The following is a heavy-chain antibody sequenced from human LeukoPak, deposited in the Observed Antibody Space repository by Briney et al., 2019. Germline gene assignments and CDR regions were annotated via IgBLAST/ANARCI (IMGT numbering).Heavy chain of an antibody. CDR3: ARVWRTSPYYFDY. CDR2: INPNSGGT. V-gene: IGHV1-2*06. D-gene: IGHD1-1*01. J-gene: IGHJ4*02. CDR1: GYTFTGYY. Sequence: ASVKVSCKASGYTFTGYYMHWVRQAPGQGLEWMGRINPNSGGTNYAQKFQGRVTMTRDTSTSTAYMELSRLRSDDTAVYYCARVWRTSPYYFDYWGQGTLVTVSS.